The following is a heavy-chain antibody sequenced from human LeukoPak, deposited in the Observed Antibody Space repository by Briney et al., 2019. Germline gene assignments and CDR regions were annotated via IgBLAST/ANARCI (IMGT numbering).Heavy chain of an antibody. CDR1: GGSISSSSYY. V-gene: IGHV4-39*01. CDR2: IYYSGST. CDR3: ARQRQAIYYYYYMDV. J-gene: IGHJ6*03. Sequence: SEPLSLTCTVSGGSISSSSYYWGWIRQPPGKGLEWIGSIYYSGSTYYNPSLKSRVTISVDTSKNQFSLKLSSVTAADTAVYYCARQRQAIYYYYYMDVWGKGTTVTVSS.